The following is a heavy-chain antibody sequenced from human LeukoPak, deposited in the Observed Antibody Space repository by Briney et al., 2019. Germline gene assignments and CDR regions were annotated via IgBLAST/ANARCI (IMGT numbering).Heavy chain of an antibody. J-gene: IGHJ6*03. CDR1: GGSFSGYY. Sequence: SETLSLTCAVYGGSFSGYYWSWIRQPPGKGLEWIGEINHSGSTNYNPSLKSRVTISVDTSKNQFSLKLSSVTAADTAVYYCARNRITGTTVVYRVYYYYYMDVWGKGTTVTVSS. CDR3: ARNRITGTTVVYRVYYYYYMDV. CDR2: INHSGST. V-gene: IGHV4-34*01. D-gene: IGHD1-7*01.